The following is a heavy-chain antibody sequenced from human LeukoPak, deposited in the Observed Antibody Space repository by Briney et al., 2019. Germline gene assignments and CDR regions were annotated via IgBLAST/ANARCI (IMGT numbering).Heavy chain of an antibody. CDR1: GGSISSGSYY. V-gene: IGHV4-39*07. Sequence: SETLSLTCTVSGGSISSGSYYWGWIRQPPGKGLEWIGSIYYSGSTYYNPSLKSRVTISVDTSKNQFSLKLSSVTAADTAVYYCSSRSDYGPFDPWGQGTLVTVSS. D-gene: IGHD4-17*01. CDR2: IYYSGST. J-gene: IGHJ5*02. CDR3: SSRSDYGPFDP.